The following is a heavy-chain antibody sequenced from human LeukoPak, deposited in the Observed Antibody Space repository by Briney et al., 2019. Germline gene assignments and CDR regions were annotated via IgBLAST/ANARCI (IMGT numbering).Heavy chain of an antibody. CDR1: GGTFSSYA. V-gene: IGHV1-69*04. D-gene: IGHD3-3*01. J-gene: IGHJ6*02. CDR3: ARTQAVTIFGVVTLGYYGMDV. Sequence: ASVKVSCKASGGTFSSYAISWVRQAPGQGLEWMGRIIPIFGIANYARKFQGRVTITADKSTRTAYMELSSLRSEDTAVYCCARTQAVTIFGVVTLGYYGMDVWGQGTTVTVSS. CDR2: IIPIFGIA.